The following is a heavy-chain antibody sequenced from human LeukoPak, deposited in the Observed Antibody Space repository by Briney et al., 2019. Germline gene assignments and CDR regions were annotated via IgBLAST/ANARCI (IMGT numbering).Heavy chain of an antibody. J-gene: IGHJ4*02. CDR3: TRAWNDASGEDY. CDR1: GFTFSSYT. Sequence: GGSLRLSCAASGFTFSSYTMNWVRQAPGKGLEWVSSISSSSSYIYYADSVKGRFTISRDNAKNSLYLQMNSLRAEDTAVYYCTRAWNDASGEDYWGQGTLVTASS. CDR2: ISSSSSYI. D-gene: IGHD1-1*01. V-gene: IGHV3-21*01.